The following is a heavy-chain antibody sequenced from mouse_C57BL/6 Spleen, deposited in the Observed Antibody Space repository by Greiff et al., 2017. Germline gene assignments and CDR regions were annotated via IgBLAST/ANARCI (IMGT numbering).Heavy chain of an antibody. Sequence: EVQLQESGAELVKPGASVKLSCTASGFNITDYYMHWVKQRTDQGLEWIGRIDPEDGATKYAPKFQGKATITADKSSTAAYLQLGSLTSEDTAVYYWARSEGSGYFDVWGTGTTVTVSS. CDR1: GFNITDYY. V-gene: IGHV14-2*01. J-gene: IGHJ1*03. CDR3: ARSEGSGYFDV. CDR2: IDPEDGAT. D-gene: IGHD3-3*01.